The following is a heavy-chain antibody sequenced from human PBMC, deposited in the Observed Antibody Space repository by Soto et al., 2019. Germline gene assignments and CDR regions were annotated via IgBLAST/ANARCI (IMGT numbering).Heavy chain of an antibody. CDR1: GFTFSSYA. CDR2: ISGSGGST. Sequence: GGSLRLSCAASGFTFSSYAMSLVRQAPGKGLEWVSAISGSGGSTYYADSVKGRFTISRDNSKNTLYLQMNSLRAEDTAVYYCAKVSGDAGDAFDIWGQGTMVTVSS. V-gene: IGHV3-23*01. D-gene: IGHD3-10*01. CDR3: AKVSGDAGDAFDI. J-gene: IGHJ3*02.